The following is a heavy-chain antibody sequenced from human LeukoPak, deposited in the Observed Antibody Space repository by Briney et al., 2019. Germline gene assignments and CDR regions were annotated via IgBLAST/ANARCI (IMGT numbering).Heavy chain of an antibody. CDR2: IYYSGST. CDR3: ARDRSGGVDRFDY. D-gene: IGHD2-15*01. Sequence: SETLSLTCTVSGGSISSYYWSWIRQPPGKGLEWIGYIYYSGSTYYNPSLKSRVTISVDTSKNQFSLKLSSVTAADTAVYYCARDRSGGVDRFDYWGQGTLVTVSS. J-gene: IGHJ4*02. V-gene: IGHV4-59*12. CDR1: GGSISSYY.